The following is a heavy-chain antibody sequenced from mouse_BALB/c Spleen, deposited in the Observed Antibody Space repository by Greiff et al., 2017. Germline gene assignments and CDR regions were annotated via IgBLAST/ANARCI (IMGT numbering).Heavy chain of an antibody. CDR2: ISSGGST. CDR1: GFTFSSYA. D-gene: IGHD1-1*01. Sequence: EVKLVESGGGLVKPGGSLKLSCAASGFTFSSYAMSWVRQTPEKRLEWVASISSGGSTYYPDSVKGRFTISRDNARNILYLQMSSLRSEDTAMYYCARGNFITTVVRWYFDVWGAGTTVTVSS. J-gene: IGHJ1*01. CDR3: ARGNFITTVVRWYFDV. V-gene: IGHV5-6-5*01.